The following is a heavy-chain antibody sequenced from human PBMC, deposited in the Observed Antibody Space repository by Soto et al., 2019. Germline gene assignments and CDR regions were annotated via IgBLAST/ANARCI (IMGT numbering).Heavy chain of an antibody. D-gene: IGHD6-6*01. J-gene: IGHJ5*02. CDR2: IIPIFGTA. CDR3: ARRMARIAARRGYWFDP. V-gene: IGHV1-69*13. CDR1: GCTFSSYA. Sequence: ASVKVSCKASGCTFSSYAISWVRQAPGQGLEWMGGIIPIFGTANYAQKFQGRVTITADESASTAYMELSSLRSEDTAVYYCARRMARIAARRGYWFDPWGQGTLVTVS.